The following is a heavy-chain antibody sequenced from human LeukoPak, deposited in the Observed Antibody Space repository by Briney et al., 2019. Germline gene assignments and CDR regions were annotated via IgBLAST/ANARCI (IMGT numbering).Heavy chain of an antibody. CDR2: INPNSGGT. D-gene: IGHD2-2*02. CDR1: GYTFTDY. V-gene: IGHV1-2*02. J-gene: IGHJ6*03. Sequence: GASVKVSCKTSGYTFTDYIHWARQAPGQGLEWMGWINPNSGGTNYAQKFQGRVTMTRDMSTSTVYMELSSLRSEDTAVYYCARVAAEVVGVPGAIGFGWLRRDYYYMDVWGKGTTVTVSS. CDR3: ARVAAEVVGVPGAIGFGWLRRDYYYMDV.